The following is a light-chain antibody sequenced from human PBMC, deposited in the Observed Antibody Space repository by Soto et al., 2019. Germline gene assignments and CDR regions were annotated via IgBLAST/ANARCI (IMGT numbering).Light chain of an antibody. CDR3: AAWDDSLNGHV. CDR1: SSNIGSNT. CDR2: SNN. V-gene: IGLV1-44*01. Sequence: QAVVTQPPSASGTPGQRVTISCSGSSSNIGSNTVNWYQQLPGTAPKLLISSNNQRPSGVPDRFSGSKSGTSASLAISGLQSEDEADYYCAAWDDSLNGHVFGGGTKLTVL. J-gene: IGLJ3*02.